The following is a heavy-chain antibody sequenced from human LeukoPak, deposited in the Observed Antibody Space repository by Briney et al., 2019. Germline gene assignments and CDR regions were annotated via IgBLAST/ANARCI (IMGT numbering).Heavy chain of an antibody. J-gene: IGHJ4*02. D-gene: IGHD4-23*01. V-gene: IGHV3-48*03. CDR3: ARRKIGGNGYYFDY. CDR2: SSSSGSTI. Sequence: GGSLRLSCAASGFTFSSYEMNWVRQAPGKGLEWVSYSSSSGSTIYYADSVKGRFTISRDNAKNSLNLQMNSLRAEDTALYYCARRKIGGNGYYFDYWGQGTLVTVSS. CDR1: GFTFSSYE.